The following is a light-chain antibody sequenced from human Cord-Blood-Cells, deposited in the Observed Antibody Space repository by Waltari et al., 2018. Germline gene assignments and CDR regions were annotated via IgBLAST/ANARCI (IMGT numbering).Light chain of an antibody. Sequence: EIVLTQSPGTLSLSPGERATLSCRASQSDSSSYLAWYQQKPGQAPRLRIYGASSRATGIPDRFSGSVSGTDFTLTISRLEPEDFAVYYCQQYGSSPFTFGPGTKVDIK. V-gene: IGKV3-20*01. J-gene: IGKJ3*01. CDR3: QQYGSSPFT. CDR1: QSDSSSY. CDR2: GAS.